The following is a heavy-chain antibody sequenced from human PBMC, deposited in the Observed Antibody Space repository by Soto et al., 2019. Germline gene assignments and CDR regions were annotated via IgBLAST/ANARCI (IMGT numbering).Heavy chain of an antibody. J-gene: IGHJ1*01. D-gene: IGHD2-15*01. CDR2: INRNSGSI. Sequence: GGSLRLSCAASGFTFDDYAMHWVRQAPGKGLEWVSGINRNSGSIGYGDSVKGLFAISRDNAKNSLHLQMNSLSAEDSALYYCVKDEGIYCYTRRSRHWGQGTLVTVSS. V-gene: IGHV3-9*01. CDR1: GFTFDDYA. CDR3: VKDEGIYCYTRRSRH.